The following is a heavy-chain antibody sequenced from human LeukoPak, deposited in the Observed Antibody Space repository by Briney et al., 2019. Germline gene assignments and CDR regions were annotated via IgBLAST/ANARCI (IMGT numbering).Heavy chain of an antibody. CDR3: VRDQGGSSSH. J-gene: IGHJ4*02. V-gene: IGHV3-48*01. D-gene: IGHD6-6*01. CDR1: GLTFSFYS. Sequence: GGSLRLSCAASGLTFSFYSMNWVRQAPGKGPEWVSYISSFSGTINYAESVKGRFTISRDNAKNSLYLQMNSLRADDTAVYYCVRDQGGSSSHWGQGTLVTVSS. CDR2: ISSFSGTI.